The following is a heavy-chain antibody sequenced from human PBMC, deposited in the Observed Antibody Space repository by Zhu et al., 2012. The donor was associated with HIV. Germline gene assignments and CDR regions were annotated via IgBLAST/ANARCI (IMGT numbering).Heavy chain of an antibody. V-gene: IGHV1-8*03. CDR3: ARGSGSYLWVYFQH. CDR1: GYTFSNYD. Sequence: QVQLVQSGAEVKKPGASVKVSCKASGYTFSNYDIIWVRQATGQGLEWMGWMNPNSGKTGYVQKFQGRVTITRNTSISIAYMELSSLRSEDTAVYFCARGSGSYLWVYFQHWARAPWSPSPQ. J-gene: IGHJ1*01. CDR2: MNPNSGKT. D-gene: IGHD1-26*01.